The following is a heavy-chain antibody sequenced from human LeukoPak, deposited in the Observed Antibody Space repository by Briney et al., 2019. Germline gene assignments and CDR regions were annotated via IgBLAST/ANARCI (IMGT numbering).Heavy chain of an antibody. D-gene: IGHD1-26*01. CDR2: ITSSGTYI. CDR1: GFTFSNFN. J-gene: IGHJ6*03. Sequence: PGGSLRLSCAASGFTFSNFNMNWVRQAPGKAMEWVSSITSSGTYIFYADSVKGRFTISRDNAKNSLYLQMDSLGPEDTAVYYCARDPYSGNYGNDYYYYMDVWGKGTTVTISS. CDR3: ARDPYSGNYGNDYYYYMDV. V-gene: IGHV3-21*01.